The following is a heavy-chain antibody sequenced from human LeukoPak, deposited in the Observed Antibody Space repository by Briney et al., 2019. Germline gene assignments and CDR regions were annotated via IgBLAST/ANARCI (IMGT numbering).Heavy chain of an antibody. Sequence: GGSLRLSCAASGFTFSSYSMNWVRQAPGKGLEWVSSISSSSSYIYYADSVKGRFTISRDNAKNSLYLQMNSLRAEDTAVYYCARDGKELGLYFDYWGQGTLVTVSS. CDR1: GFTFSSYS. CDR2: ISSSSSYI. D-gene: IGHD1-7*01. J-gene: IGHJ4*02. V-gene: IGHV3-21*01. CDR3: ARDGKELGLYFDY.